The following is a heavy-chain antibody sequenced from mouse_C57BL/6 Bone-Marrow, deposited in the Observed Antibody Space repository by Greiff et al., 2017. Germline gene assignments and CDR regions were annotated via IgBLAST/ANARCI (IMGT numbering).Heavy chain of an antibody. V-gene: IGHV1-26*01. CDR3: ARGGYYYGSSNYFDY. CDR1: GYTFTDYY. D-gene: IGHD1-1*01. CDR2: INPNNGGT. Sequence: VQLQQSGPELVKPGASVKISCKASGYTFTDYYMNWVKQSHGKSLEWIGDINPNNGGTSYNQKFKGKATLTVDKSSSTAYMELRSLTSEDSAVYYCARGGYYYGSSNYFDYWGQGTTLTVSS. J-gene: IGHJ2*01.